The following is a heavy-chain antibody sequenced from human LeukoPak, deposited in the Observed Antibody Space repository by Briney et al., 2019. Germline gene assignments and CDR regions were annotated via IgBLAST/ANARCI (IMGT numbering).Heavy chain of an antibody. Sequence: GGSLRLSCAASGFTFSHYYMTWVRQAPGKGLEWVSSISGSSGYIFYADSVKGRFTISRDNAKNSLYLQMNSLRAEDTAVYYCARESSGYYPNNWFDPWGQGTLVTVSS. CDR2: ISGSSGYI. CDR1: GFTFSHYY. CDR3: ARESSGYYPNNWFDP. V-gene: IGHV3-21*01. J-gene: IGHJ5*02. D-gene: IGHD5-12*01.